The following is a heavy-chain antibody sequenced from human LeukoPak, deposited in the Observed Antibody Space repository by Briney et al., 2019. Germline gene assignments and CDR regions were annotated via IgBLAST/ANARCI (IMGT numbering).Heavy chain of an antibody. J-gene: IGHJ4*02. CDR1: GFTFSSYA. D-gene: IGHD2-21*02. CDR3: ANTVGVTAFLAY. Sequence: PAGGSLRLSCAASGFTFSSYAMHWVRQAPGKGLEWVAVISYDGSNKYYADSVKGRFTISRDNSKNTLYLQMNSLRAEDTAVYYCANTVGVTAFLAYWGQGTLVTVSS. CDR2: ISYDGSNK. V-gene: IGHV3-30*04.